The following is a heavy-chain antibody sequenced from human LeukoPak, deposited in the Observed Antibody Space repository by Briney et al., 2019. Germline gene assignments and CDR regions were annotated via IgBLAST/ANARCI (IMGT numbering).Heavy chain of an antibody. D-gene: IGHD3-9*01. CDR2: IYHSGST. CDR1: GGSISSGGYS. J-gene: IGHJ4*02. CDR3: ARGERYFDGENYFDY. Sequence: TLSLTCAVSGGSISSGGYSWSWIRQPPGKGLEWIGYIYHSGSTYCNPSLKSRVTISVDRSKNQFSLKLSSVTAADTAVYYCARGERYFDGENYFDYWGQGTLVTVSS. V-gene: IGHV4-30-2*01.